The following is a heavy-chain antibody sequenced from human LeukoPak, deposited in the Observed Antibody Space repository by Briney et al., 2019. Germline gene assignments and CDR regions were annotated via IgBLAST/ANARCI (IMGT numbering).Heavy chain of an antibody. D-gene: IGHD5-12*01. CDR1: GFTFSSYS. V-gene: IGHV3-21*01. J-gene: IGHJ4*02. CDR2: ISSSSSYI. Sequence: GGSLRLSCAASGFTFSSYSMNWVRQAPGKGLEWVLSISSSSSYIYYADSVKGRFTISRDNAKNSLYLQMNSLRAEDTAVYYCARAAYYSGYDSSVGYWGQGTLVTVSS. CDR3: ARAAYYSGYDSSVGY.